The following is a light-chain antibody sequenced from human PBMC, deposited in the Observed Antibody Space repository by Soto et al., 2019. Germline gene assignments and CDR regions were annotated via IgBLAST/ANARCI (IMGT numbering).Light chain of an antibody. CDR1: QDISNY. CDR2: DAS. J-gene: IGKJ2*01. V-gene: IGKV1-33*01. CDR3: QQYQGFPFT. Sequence: DIQMTQSPSSLSASVGDRVTITCQASQDISNYLNWYQQKPGKAPKLLIYDASNLETGVPSRFSGSGSGTDFTFTISSLQSDDFATYYCQQYQGFPFTFGQGTKLEI.